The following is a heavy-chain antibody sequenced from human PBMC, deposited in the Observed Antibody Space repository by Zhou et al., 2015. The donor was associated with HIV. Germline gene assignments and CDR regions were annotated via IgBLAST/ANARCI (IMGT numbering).Heavy chain of an antibody. CDR1: GFTFDDYA. CDR3: AKDTGLRQFDY. J-gene: IGHJ4*02. Sequence: VQLVESGGGLVQPGRSLRLSCAASGFTFDDYAMHWVRQPPGKGLEWVSSVSWNSGTKGYADSVKGRFTISRDNSKNTLYLQMNSLRAEDTAVYYCAKDTGLRQFDYWGQGTLVTVSS. CDR2: VSWNSGTK. D-gene: IGHD4-17*01. V-gene: IGHV3-9*01.